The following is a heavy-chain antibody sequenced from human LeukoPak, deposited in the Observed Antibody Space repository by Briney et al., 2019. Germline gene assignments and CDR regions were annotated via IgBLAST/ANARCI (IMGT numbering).Heavy chain of an antibody. CDR2: ISSDGSNK. CDR3: AKDYISSSWGDFDY. J-gene: IGHJ4*02. V-gene: IGHV3-30*18. D-gene: IGHD6-6*01. CDR1: GFTFSSYG. Sequence: PGRSRRLSCAASGFTFSSYGMHWVRQAPGKGLEWVALISSDGSNKYYADSVKGRFTISRDHSKNTLYLQMNRPRAEDTAVYYCAKDYISSSWGDFDYWGQGTLVTVSS.